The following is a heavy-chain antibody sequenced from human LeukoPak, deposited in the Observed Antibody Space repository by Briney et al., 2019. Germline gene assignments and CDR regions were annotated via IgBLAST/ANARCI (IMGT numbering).Heavy chain of an antibody. CDR3: ACTNCNSNNCIGANWFDP. D-gene: IGHD2/OR15-2a*01. CDR1: GGAISSGDYY. J-gene: IGHJ5*02. CDR2: ISYSGNT. Sequence: PSETLSLTCTVSGGAISSGDYYWSWIRQPPGEGLEWIGYISYSGNTYYNPSLKSRVTISLDTSKSQFSLKLSSVTAADTAVYFCACTNCNSNNCIGANWFDPWGQGTLVTVSS. V-gene: IGHV4-30-4*08.